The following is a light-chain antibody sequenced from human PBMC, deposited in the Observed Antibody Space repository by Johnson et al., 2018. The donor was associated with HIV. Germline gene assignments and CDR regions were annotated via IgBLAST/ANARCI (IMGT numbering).Light chain of an antibody. Sequence: QSALTQPPSVSAAPGQKVTISCSGSSSNIGNTYVSWYQQVPGAAPTLLIYDNNKRPSGIHGRFSGSKSGPSATLGITGLQTGDEADYYCGTWDSSLTSYVFGAGTKVTVL. J-gene: IGLJ1*01. V-gene: IGLV1-51*01. CDR3: GTWDSSLTSYV. CDR1: SSNIGNTY. CDR2: DNN.